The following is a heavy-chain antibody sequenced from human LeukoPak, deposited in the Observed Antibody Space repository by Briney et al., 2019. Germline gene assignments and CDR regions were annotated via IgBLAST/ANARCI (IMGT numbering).Heavy chain of an antibody. CDR1: GYTFTGYY. CDR3: ARDVWGVGAPRLDY. CDR2: INPNSGGT. Sequence: ASVKVSCKASGYTFTGYYMHWVRQAPGQGLECMGWINPNSGGTNFAQKFQGRVTMTRDTSISTAYMELSRLRSDDTAVYYCARDVWGVGAPRLDYWGQGTLVTVSS. D-gene: IGHD3-16*01. V-gene: IGHV1-2*02. J-gene: IGHJ4*02.